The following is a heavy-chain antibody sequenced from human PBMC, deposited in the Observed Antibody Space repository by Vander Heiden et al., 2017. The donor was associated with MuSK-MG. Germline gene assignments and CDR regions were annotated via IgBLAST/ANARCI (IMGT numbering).Heavy chain of an antibody. V-gene: IGHV3-23*01. Sequence: EVQLLESGGGLVQPGGSLTVSCAASGFPANNYAMHWVRQAPGKGLEWVSIISGSGSRTFYADSVKGRFTISRDKYKNMLYLQMNNLRVEDTAVYYCAKGGYCSSITCLNYFEQWGQGTLGTVSS. D-gene: IGHD2-15*01. CDR2: ISGSGSRT. CDR3: AKGGYCSSITCLNYFEQ. CDR1: GFPANNYA. J-gene: IGHJ4*02.